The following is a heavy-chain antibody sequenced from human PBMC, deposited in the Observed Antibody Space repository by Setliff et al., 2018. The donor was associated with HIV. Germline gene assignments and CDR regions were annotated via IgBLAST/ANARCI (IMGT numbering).Heavy chain of an antibody. V-gene: IGHV4-34*01. CDR3: ARVPPLVVGTTTLLYHFDY. CDR2: INQSGST. Sequence: KASETLSLTCAVYGGSFRIYYWSGIRQPKGKELEWIGEINQSGSTNYNPSLKSRVTISVDTSKTQFSLKLRSVTAADRAVYYCARVPPLVVGTTTLLYHFDYWGLGPLVTVSS. D-gene: IGHD1-26*01. J-gene: IGHJ4*02. CDR1: GGSFRIYY.